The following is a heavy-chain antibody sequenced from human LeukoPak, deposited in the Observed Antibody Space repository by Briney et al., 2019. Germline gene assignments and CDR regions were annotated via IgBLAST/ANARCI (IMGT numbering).Heavy chain of an antibody. CDR1: GFRFPSYA. J-gene: IGHJ4*02. Sequence: GGSLRLSCAASGFRFPSYAMSWVRQAPGKGLEWVSSISGSGGSTYYADSEKGRFTISRDNSKNTLSLQMNSLRAEDTAVYYCAKAAGYCSGGSCFRFDYWGQGNLVTVSS. CDR3: AKAAGYCSGGSCFRFDY. D-gene: IGHD2-15*01. CDR2: ISGSGGST. V-gene: IGHV3-23*01.